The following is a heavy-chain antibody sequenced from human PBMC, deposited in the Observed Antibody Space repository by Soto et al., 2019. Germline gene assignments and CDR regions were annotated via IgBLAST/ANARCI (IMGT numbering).Heavy chain of an antibody. CDR1: GGSFSGYH. V-gene: IGHV4-34*01. CDR3: ARGSYSWNYGSFDY. D-gene: IGHD1-7*01. CDR2: INHSGST. J-gene: IGHJ4*02. Sequence: QVQLQQWGARLLKPSETLSLTCAVYGGSFSGYHWSWIRQPPGKGLEWIGEINHSGSTNYHPSLKSRVTISVDTYKNQFSLQLSSVTAADTAVYYCARGSYSWNYGSFDYWGQGSLVTVSS.